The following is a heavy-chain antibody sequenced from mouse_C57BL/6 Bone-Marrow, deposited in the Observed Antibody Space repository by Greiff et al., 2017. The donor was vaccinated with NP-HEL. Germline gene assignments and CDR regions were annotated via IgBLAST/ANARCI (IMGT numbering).Heavy chain of an antibody. Sequence: GGGLVQPKGSLKLSCAASGFGFNTYAMNWVRQAPGKGLEWVARIRSKSNNYATYYADSVKDRFTISRDDSESMLYLQMNNLKTEDTAMYYCVRHRAGDYFDYWGQGTTLTVSS. CDR2: IRSKSNNYAT. V-gene: IGHV10-1*01. CDR3: VRHRAGDYFDY. CDR1: GFGFNTYA. J-gene: IGHJ2*01. D-gene: IGHD3-1*01.